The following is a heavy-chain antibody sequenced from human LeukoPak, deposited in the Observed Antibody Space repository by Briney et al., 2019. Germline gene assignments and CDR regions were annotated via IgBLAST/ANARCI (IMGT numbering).Heavy chain of an antibody. CDR1: GGSISSYY. Sequence: PSETLSLTCTVSGGSISSYYWSWIRQPPGKGLEWIGYIYYSGSTNYNPSLKSRVTISVDTSKNQFSLKLSSVTAADTAVYYCARVAPTYYYGSGVFDPWGQGTLVTVSS. D-gene: IGHD3-10*01. J-gene: IGHJ5*02. V-gene: IGHV4-59*12. CDR3: ARVAPTYYYGSGVFDP. CDR2: IYYSGST.